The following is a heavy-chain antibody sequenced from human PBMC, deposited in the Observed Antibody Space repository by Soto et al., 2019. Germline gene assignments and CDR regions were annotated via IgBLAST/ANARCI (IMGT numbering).Heavy chain of an antibody. CDR1: GGSINSDRYY. J-gene: IGHJ4*02. Sequence: KASETLSLTCTVSGGSINSDRYYWSWIRQHPGKHLEWIGYIYYSGSTYYNPSLKSRITISVDTSMNHFSLKLTSVTAADTAIYYCARTDYGSGLPDYWGQGTLVTVSS. D-gene: IGHD3-10*01. CDR2: IYYSGST. CDR3: ARTDYGSGLPDY. V-gene: IGHV4-31*03.